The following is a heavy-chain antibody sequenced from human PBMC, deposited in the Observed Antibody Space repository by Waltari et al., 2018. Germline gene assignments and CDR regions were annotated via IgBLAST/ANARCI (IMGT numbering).Heavy chain of an antibody. CDR1: GGSFSGYY. Sequence: QVQLQQWGAGLLKPSETLSLTCAVYGGSFSGYYWSWIRQPPGKGLEWIGEINHSGSTNYNPSLKSRVTISVDTSKNQFSLKLSSVTAADTAVYYCARGDYVWGSYRLPFDYWGQGTLVTVSS. CDR2: INHSGST. D-gene: IGHD3-16*02. CDR3: ARGDYVWGSYRLPFDY. J-gene: IGHJ4*02. V-gene: IGHV4-34*01.